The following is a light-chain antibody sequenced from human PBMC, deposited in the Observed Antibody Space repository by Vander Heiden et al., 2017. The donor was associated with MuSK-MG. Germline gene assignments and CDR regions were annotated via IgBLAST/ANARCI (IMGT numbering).Light chain of an antibody. CDR2: NDS. V-gene: IGLV3-25*03. Sequence: SYDLPQPPPVSVSPGPTARTPCPGDALRKQSAFCYQQKPGQAPVLVIINDSERPSGIPARFSCASSGRTAAFTISGVQAEDEADDYCQAAENSGTFFVVFGGGTKLTVL. J-gene: IGLJ2*01. CDR3: QAAENSGTFFVV. CDR1: ALRKQS.